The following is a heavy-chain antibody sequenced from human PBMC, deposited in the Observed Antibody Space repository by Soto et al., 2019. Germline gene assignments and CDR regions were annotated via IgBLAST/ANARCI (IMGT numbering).Heavy chain of an antibody. CDR1: EFTFSSYE. CDR2: ITSTGNTR. Sequence: GGSLRLSCAASEFTFSSYEMNWVRQAPGKGLEWISYITSTGNTRVYADSVKGRFTISRDNAKNSLDLQMNSLRAEDTAVYYCARVLERGGYGMDVWGQGTTVTVSS. V-gene: IGHV3-48*03. CDR3: ARVLERGGYGMDV. J-gene: IGHJ6*02. D-gene: IGHD3-3*01.